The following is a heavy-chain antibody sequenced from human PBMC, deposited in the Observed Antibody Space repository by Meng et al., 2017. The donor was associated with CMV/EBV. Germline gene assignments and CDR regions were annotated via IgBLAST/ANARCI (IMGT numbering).Heavy chain of an antibody. CDR3: ARGADIVVVPAATDAFDI. CDR2: MNPNSGKT. D-gene: IGHD2-2*01. CDR1: GHTFTSYD. V-gene: IGHV1-8*01. Sequence: ASVKVSCKASGHTFTSYDINWVRQATGQGLEWMGWMNPNSGKTGYAQKFQGRVTMTRNTSMSTAYMELSSLRSEDTAVYSCARGADIVVVPAATDAFDIWGQGTMVTVSS. J-gene: IGHJ3*02.